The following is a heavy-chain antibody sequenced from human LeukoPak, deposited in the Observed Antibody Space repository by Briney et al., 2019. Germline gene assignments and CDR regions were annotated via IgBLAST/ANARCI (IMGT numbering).Heavy chain of an antibody. Sequence: GGSLRLSCAASGFTVSSNYMSSVRQAPGKGLEWVSVIYSGGSTYYADSVQGRFTISRDNSKNTLYLQMNSLRAEDTAVYYCARDYYYDSSGYYYDWGQGTLVTVSS. CDR2: IYSGGST. D-gene: IGHD3-22*01. J-gene: IGHJ4*02. CDR3: ARDYYYDSSGYYYD. V-gene: IGHV3-53*01. CDR1: GFTVSSNY.